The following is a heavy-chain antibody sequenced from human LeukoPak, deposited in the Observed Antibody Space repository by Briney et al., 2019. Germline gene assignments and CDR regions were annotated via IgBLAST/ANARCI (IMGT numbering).Heavy chain of an antibody. CDR3: ARGRDGYEY. CDR2: IYYSGST. D-gene: IGHD5-24*01. CDR1: GGSISSYY. Sequence: KPSETLSLTCTVSGGSISSYYWSWIRQPPGKGLEWIGYIYYSGSTNYNPSLKSRVTISVDTSKNQFSLKLSSVTAADTAVYYCARGRDGYEYWGQGTLVTVSS. V-gene: IGHV4-59*01. J-gene: IGHJ4*02.